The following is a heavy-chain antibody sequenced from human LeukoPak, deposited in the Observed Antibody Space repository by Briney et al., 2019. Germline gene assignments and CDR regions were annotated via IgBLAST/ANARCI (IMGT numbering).Heavy chain of an antibody. J-gene: IGHJ4*02. D-gene: IGHD6-13*01. CDR3: ARDRGNYFDY. Sequence: SETLSLTCTVSGGSISSYYWSWIRQPPGKGLEGIGYISYSGSTNYNPSLKSRVTISVAPSKNQFSLKLRSVTAPDTAVYYCARDRGNYFDYWGQGTLVTVSS. V-gene: IGHV4-59*01. CDR2: ISYSGST. CDR1: GGSISSYY.